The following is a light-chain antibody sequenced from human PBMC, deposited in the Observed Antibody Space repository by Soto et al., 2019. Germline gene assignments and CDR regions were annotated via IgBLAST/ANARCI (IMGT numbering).Light chain of an antibody. CDR1: QDISNY. CDR2: DVS. CDR3: QQYNSYPWT. V-gene: IGKV1-16*01. J-gene: IGKJ1*01. Sequence: DIQMTQSPSSLSASVGDRVTITCQASQDISNYLNWYQQKPGKAPKLLIYDVSSLESGVPSRFSGSGSGTEFTLAISSLQPDDFATYYCQQYNSYPWTFGQGTKVEIK.